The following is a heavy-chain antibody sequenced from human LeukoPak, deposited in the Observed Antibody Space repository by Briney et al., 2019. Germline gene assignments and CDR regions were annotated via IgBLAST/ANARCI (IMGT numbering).Heavy chain of an antibody. Sequence: SRTLSLTCTVSGGSISSGGYYWSWIRQHPGKGLEWIGYIYYSGSTYYNPSLKSRVTISVDTSKNQFSLKLSSVTAADTAVYYCARALEFTKLEFDPWGQGTLVTVSS. J-gene: IGHJ5*02. CDR2: IYYSGST. D-gene: IGHD1-1*01. CDR3: ARALEFTKLEFDP. V-gene: IGHV4-31*03. CDR1: GGSISSGGYY.